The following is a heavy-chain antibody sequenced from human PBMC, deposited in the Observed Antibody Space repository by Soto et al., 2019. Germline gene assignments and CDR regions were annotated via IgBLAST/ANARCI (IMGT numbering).Heavy chain of an antibody. CDR3: AREYYYDNSGYASDAFDI. J-gene: IGHJ3*02. D-gene: IGHD3-22*01. CDR1: GGTFSSYA. V-gene: IGHV1-69*06. CDR2: IIPIFGTA. Sequence: ASVKVSCKASGGTFSSYAISWVRQAPGQGLEWMGGIIPIFGTANYAQKFQGRVTITADKSTSTAYMELSSLRSEDTAVYYCAREYYYDNSGYASDAFDIWGQGTMVTVSS.